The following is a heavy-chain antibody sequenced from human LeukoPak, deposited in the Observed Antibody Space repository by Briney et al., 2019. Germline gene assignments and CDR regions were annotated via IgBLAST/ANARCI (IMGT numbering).Heavy chain of an antibody. V-gene: IGHV1-2*02. CDR2: INPNSGGT. D-gene: IGHD3-3*01. J-gene: IGHJ4*02. CDR1: GYTFTGYY. CDR3: ARGITIFGVVISY. Sequence: ASVKVSCKASGYTFTGYYMHWVRQAPGQGLEWMGWINPNSGGTNYAQKFQGRVTMTRDTSISTAYMELSRLRSDDTAVYYCARGITIFGVVISYWGQGTLVTVFS.